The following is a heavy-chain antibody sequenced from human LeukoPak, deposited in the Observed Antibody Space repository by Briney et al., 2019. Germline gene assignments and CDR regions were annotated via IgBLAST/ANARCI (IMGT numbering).Heavy chain of an antibody. CDR2: IYTSGST. CDR1: GGSISSYY. J-gene: IGHJ6*03. D-gene: IGHD2-15*01. Sequence: PSETLSLTCTVSGGSISSYYWSWIRQPAGKGLEWIGRIYTSGSTNYNPSLKSRVTMSVDTSKNQFSLKLSSVTAADTAVYYCARDGHCSGGSCYSYYYYYYMDVWSKGTTVTVSS. CDR3: ARDGHCSGGSCYSYYYYYYMDV. V-gene: IGHV4-4*07.